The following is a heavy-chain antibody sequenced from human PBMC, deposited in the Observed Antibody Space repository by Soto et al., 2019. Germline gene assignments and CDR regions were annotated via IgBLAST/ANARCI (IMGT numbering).Heavy chain of an antibody. Sequence: SETLSLTCTVSGGSISSSSYYWGWIRQPPGKGLEWIGSIYYSGSTYYNPSLKSRVTISVDTSKNQFSLKLSSVTAADTAVYYCASLPVSYYDILSGYCRASYYFDYWGQGALVTVSS. CDR1: GGSISSSSYY. J-gene: IGHJ4*02. CDR2: IYYSGST. V-gene: IGHV4-39*01. D-gene: IGHD3-9*01. CDR3: ASLPVSYYDILSGYCRASYYFDY.